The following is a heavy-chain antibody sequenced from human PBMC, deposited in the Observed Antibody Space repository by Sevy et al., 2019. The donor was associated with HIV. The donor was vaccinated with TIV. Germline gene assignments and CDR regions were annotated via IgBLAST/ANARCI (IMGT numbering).Heavy chain of an antibody. V-gene: IGHV4-4*07. CDR1: GGSISPYY. CDR2: IYTSGGTT. CDR3: ARMTRGFDY. J-gene: IGHJ4*02. Sequence: SETLSLTCTVSGGSISPYYWIWTRQPAGKGLEWIGRIYTSGGTTNYNPSLKRRVSMSVDTSKNQFFLKLTSVTAADTAVYYCARMTRGFDYWGQGILVTVSS.